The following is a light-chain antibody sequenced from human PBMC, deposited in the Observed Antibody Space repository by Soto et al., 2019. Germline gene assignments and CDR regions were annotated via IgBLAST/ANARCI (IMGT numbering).Light chain of an antibody. Sequence: QSALTQPPSASGSPGQSVTISCTGASSDVGGYNFVSWYQQHPGKAPKLMIYDVTKRPSGVPDRFSGSKSGNTASLTVSGIQVDDEADYYCSSYAGSSIPVAFGGGTKVTVL. V-gene: IGLV2-8*01. CDR1: SSDVGGYNF. CDR3: SSYAGSSIPVA. J-gene: IGLJ2*01. CDR2: DVT.